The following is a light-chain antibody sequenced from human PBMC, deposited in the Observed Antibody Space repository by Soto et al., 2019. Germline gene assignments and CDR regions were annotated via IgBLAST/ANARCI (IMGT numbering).Light chain of an antibody. Sequence: EIVMTQSPATLSVSPGERATLSCRASQSVSSNLAWYQQKPGQAPRLLIYGASTRATGIPARFSGSGSGTEFTLTISSLQSEDFAVYYCQQYNNWPGVFGQGAKVEIK. J-gene: IGKJ1*01. V-gene: IGKV3-15*01. CDR1: QSVSSN. CDR2: GAS. CDR3: QQYNNWPGV.